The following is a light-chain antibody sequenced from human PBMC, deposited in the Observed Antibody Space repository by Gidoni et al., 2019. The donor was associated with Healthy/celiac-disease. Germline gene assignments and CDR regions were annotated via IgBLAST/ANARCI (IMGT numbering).Light chain of an antibody. CDR3: QQYGSSPLT. V-gene: IGKV3-20*01. Sequence: IVLTQSPGTLSLSPGERATLSCRASQRVRSSYLAWYQQKPGQAPRLLIYGASSRATGIPDRFSGSGSGTDFTLTISRLEPEDFAVYYCQQYGSSPLTFGGGTKVEIK. CDR2: GAS. CDR1: QRVRSSY. J-gene: IGKJ4*01.